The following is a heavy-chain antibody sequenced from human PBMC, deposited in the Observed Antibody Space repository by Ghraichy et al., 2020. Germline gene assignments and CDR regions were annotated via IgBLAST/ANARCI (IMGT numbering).Heavy chain of an antibody. D-gene: IGHD1-26*01. V-gene: IGHV4-59*01. CDR2: IYYSGST. CDR1: GGSISSYY. CDR3: ARDRGGATRLDY. Sequence: SETLSLTCTVSGGSISSYYWSWIRQPPGKGLEWIGYIYYSGSTNYNPSLKSRVTISVDTSKNQFSLKLSSVTAADTAVYYCARDRGGATRLDYWGQGTLVTVSS. J-gene: IGHJ4*02.